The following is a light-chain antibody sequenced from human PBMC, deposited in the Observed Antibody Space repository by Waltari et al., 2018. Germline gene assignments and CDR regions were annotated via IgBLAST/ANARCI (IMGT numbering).Light chain of an antibody. CDR1: QSVGTC. Sequence: DIQMTQSPSTLSASVGDRVTISCRASQSVGTCLAWYQQKPRKAPKLLIYMASSLESGVPSRFSGSGSGTGFTLTISSLQPDDFATYSCQQYISFSSFGQWTKLDI. CDR3: QQYISFSS. CDR2: MAS. J-gene: IGKJ2*01. V-gene: IGKV1-5*03.